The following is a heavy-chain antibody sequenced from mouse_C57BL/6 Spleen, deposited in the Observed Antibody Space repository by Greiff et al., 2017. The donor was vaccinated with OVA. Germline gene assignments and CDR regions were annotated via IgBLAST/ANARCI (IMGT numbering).Heavy chain of an antibody. V-gene: IGHV1-69*01. CDR3: ARSPYDYDGGGGYAMDY. Sequence: VKLQQPGAELVMPGASVKLSCKASGYTFTSYWMHWVKQRPGQGLEWIGEIDPSDSYTNYNQKFKGKSTLTVDKSSSTAYMQLSSLTSEDSAVYYCARSPYDYDGGGGYAMDYWGQGTSVTVSS. CDR2: IDPSDSYT. CDR1: GYTFTSYW. J-gene: IGHJ4*01. D-gene: IGHD2-4*01.